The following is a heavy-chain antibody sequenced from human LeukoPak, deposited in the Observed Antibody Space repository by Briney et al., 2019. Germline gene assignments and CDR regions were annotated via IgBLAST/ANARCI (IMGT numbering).Heavy chain of an antibody. V-gene: IGHV4-4*09. D-gene: IGHD2-2*02. J-gene: IGHJ4*02. CDR3: ARHRTYCSSTSCYRGGHFDY. CDR1: GGSISSYY. Sequence: SETLSLTCTVSGGSISSYYWSWIRQPPGKGLEWIGYIYTSGSTNYNPSLKSRVTISVDTSENQFSLKLSSVTAADTAVYYCARHRTYCSSTSCYRGGHFDYWGQGTLVTVSS. CDR2: IYTSGST.